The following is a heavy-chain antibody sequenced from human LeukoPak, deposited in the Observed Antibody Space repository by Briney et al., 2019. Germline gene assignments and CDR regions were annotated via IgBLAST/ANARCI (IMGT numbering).Heavy chain of an antibody. D-gene: IGHD1-1*01. V-gene: IGHV3-23*01. CDR1: GFTFSSYA. J-gene: IGHJ3*02. Sequence: GGSLRLSCAASGFTFSSYAMSWVRQAPGKGLEWVSAISGSGGSTYYADSVKGRFTISRDNSKYTLYLQMNSLRAEDTAVYYCAKPHNNWNDGADAFDIWGQGTMVTVSS. CDR2: ISGSGGST. CDR3: AKPHNNWNDGADAFDI.